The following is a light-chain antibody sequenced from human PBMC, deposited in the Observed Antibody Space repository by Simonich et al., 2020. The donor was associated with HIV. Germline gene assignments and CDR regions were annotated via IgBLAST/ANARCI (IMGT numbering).Light chain of an antibody. Sequence: DIVMTQSPDSLAVSLGERATIDCKSSQRLLYSSNNKNYLAWYQQKPGQPPKLLIYWASTRQSGVPDRFSGSGSGTDFTLTISSLQAEDVAVYYCQQYYITPYTFGQGTKLEIQ. CDR1: QRLLYSSNNKNY. J-gene: IGKJ2*01. V-gene: IGKV4-1*01. CDR2: WAS. CDR3: QQYYITPYT.